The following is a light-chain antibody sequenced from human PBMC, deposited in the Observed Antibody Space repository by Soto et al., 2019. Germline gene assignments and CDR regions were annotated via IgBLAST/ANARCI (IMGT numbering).Light chain of an antibody. CDR2: DAP. CDR1: QSISSW. CDR3: QHYYSHSST. J-gene: IGKJ1*01. Sequence: DIQMTQSPSTLSASVGDRVTITCRASQSISSWLAWYQQKPGQAPKLLIYDAPSLESGVPSRFSGSGSGTEFTLTISSLQPDDFAAYYVQHYYSHSSTFGLGTKVEIK. V-gene: IGKV1-5*01.